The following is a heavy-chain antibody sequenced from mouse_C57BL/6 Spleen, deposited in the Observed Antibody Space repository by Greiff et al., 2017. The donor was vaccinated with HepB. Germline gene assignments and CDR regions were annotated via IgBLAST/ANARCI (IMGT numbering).Heavy chain of an antibody. CDR2: IYPEGGET. CDR1: GYTFTDYF. Sequence: QVQLQQSGAELASPGASVTLSCKASGYTFTDYFMTWVKKSPGKGLEWIGRIYPEGGETNYNQKLMGKATFSVDRSSSTVYMVMSRLTSEDPAVYYCGRDGYDGDLGYWGKGTTVTVSS. J-gene: IGHJ2*01. CDR3: GRDGYDGDLGY. V-gene: IGHV1-11*01. D-gene: IGHD2-2*01.